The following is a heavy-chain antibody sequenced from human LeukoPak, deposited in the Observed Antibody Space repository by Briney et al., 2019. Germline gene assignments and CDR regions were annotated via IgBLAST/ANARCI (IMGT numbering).Heavy chain of an antibody. Sequence: GGSLRPSCSASGFTFSNCAMHWVRQAPGKGPEYVSVISSYGDKTYYADSVKGRFTISRDNSKNTVSLQMSSLRAEDTAVYYCVKDLYKGDTSSWYYFDYWGQGTLVTVSS. J-gene: IGHJ4*02. CDR1: GFTFSNCA. CDR2: ISSYGDKT. V-gene: IGHV3-64D*06. CDR3: VKDLYKGDTSSWYYFDY. D-gene: IGHD6-13*01.